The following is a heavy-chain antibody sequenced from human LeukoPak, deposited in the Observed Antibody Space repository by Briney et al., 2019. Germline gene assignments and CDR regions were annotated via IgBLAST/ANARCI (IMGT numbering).Heavy chain of an antibody. CDR2: VSPSGDIT. J-gene: IGHJ4*02. CDR1: GFTFSTYG. Sequence: PGGSLRLSCAASGFTFSTYGMNWVRQAPGKGLEWVSGVSPSGDITYYADSVKGRFTISRDNSKNTLYLQMNSLRAEDTAVYYCARRAGAYSHPYDYWGQGTLVTVSS. D-gene: IGHD4/OR15-4a*01. V-gene: IGHV3-23*01. CDR3: ARRAGAYSHPYDY.